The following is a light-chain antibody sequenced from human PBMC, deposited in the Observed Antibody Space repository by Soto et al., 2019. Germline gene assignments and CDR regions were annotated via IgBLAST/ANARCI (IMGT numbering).Light chain of an antibody. Sequence: QAVVTQPPSASGTPGQRVTISCSGSSSNIGSNYVYWYQQLPATAPKRLIYRSTQRPSGVPDRFSGSKSGTSASLAISGLRSEDEADYYCAAWDDSLSGVLFGGGTKLTVL. CDR3: AAWDDSLSGVL. CDR1: SSNIGSNY. CDR2: RST. V-gene: IGLV1-47*01. J-gene: IGLJ2*01.